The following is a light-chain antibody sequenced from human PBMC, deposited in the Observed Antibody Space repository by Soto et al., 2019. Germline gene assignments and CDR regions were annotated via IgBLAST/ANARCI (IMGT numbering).Light chain of an antibody. CDR2: GNI. CDR1: SSNIGSHFD. J-gene: IGLJ2*01. Sequence: QAVLTQPPSVSGAPGQTVTISCTGTSSNIGSHFDVHWYQHLPGTVPKLLIYGNIHRPSGVPDRFSGSKSATSASLAITGLQAEDEADYYCQSYDTGLSGVVFGGGTKVTVL. CDR3: QSYDTGLSGVV. V-gene: IGLV1-40*01.